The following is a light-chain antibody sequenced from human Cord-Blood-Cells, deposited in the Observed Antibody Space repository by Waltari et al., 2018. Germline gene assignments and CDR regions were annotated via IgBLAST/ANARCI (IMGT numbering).Light chain of an antibody. CDR3: QVWDSSSDHPV. CDR2: YDS. V-gene: IGLV3-21*04. Sequence: YVLTQPPSVSVAPGKTARITCGGKNIGSKSVDWYQQKPGQAPVLVIYYDSDRPAGLPERFSGSNSGNTATLTISRVEAGDEADYYCQVWDSSSDHPVFGGGTKLTVL. J-gene: IGLJ3*02. CDR1: NIGSKS.